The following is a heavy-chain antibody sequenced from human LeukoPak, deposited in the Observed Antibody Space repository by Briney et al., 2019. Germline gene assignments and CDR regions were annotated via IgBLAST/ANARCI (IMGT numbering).Heavy chain of an antibody. D-gene: IGHD2-2*01. J-gene: IGHJ4*02. CDR3: ARVGTYCSSTSCYFDY. V-gene: IGHV4-39*07. CDR2: IYYSGST. CDR1: GGSISSSSYY. Sequence: PSETLSLTCTVSGGSISSSSYYWGWIRQPPGKGLEWIGSIYYSGSTYYNPSLKSRVTISVDTSKNQFSLKLSSVTAADTAVYYCARVGTYCSSTSCYFDYWGQGTLVTVSS.